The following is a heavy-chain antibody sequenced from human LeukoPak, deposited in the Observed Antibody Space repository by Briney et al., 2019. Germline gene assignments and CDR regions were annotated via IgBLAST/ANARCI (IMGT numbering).Heavy chain of an antibody. J-gene: IGHJ6*02. D-gene: IGHD2-15*01. Sequence: ASVKVSCKASGYTLRDYYIYWVRQAPGQGLEWLGWLNPHSGGTNYARKFQGRVTLTSDTSISTAYMELTPLTSDDTAIYYCARGLRIINGLDVWGQGTTVIVSS. V-gene: IGHV1-2*02. CDR2: LNPHSGGT. CDR3: ARGLRIINGLDV. CDR1: GYTLRDYY.